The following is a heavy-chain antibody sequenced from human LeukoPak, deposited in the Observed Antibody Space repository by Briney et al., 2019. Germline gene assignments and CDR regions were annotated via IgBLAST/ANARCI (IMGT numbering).Heavy chain of an antibody. CDR2: INPNSGDT. V-gene: IGHV1-2*04. J-gene: IGHJ2*01. CDR1: GYTFTGYY. CDR3: ASVIAAVGTRNWYFDL. D-gene: IGHD6-13*01. Sequence: ASVKVSCKASGYTFTGYYLHWVRQAPGQGLEWMGWINPNSGDTKYAQKFLGWVTMTRDTSISTAYMELSRLTSDDTAVYYCASVIAAVGTRNWYFDLWGRGTLVAVSS.